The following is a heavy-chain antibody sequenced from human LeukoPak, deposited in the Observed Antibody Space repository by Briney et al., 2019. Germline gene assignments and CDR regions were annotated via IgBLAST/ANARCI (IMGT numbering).Heavy chain of an antibody. CDR2: ISYDGSNK. CDR1: GFTFSSYG. V-gene: IGHV3-30*18. CDR3: AKPLRAFITMVRGVTNYFDY. J-gene: IGHJ4*02. D-gene: IGHD3-10*01. Sequence: GGSLRLSCAASGFTFSSYGMPWVRQAPGKGLEWVAVISYDGSNKCYADSVKGRFTISRDNSKNTLYLQMISLRAEDTAVYYCAKPLRAFITMVRGVTNYFDYWGQGTLVTVSS.